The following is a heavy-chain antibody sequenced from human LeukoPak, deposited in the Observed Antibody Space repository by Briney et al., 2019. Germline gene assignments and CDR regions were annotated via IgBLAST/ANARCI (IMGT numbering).Heavy chain of an antibody. D-gene: IGHD3-22*01. CDR3: ARGYDSSGYFDF. CDR2: IIPLFGPA. V-gene: IGHV1-69*06. CDR1: GYTFTSYG. Sequence: GASVKVSCKASGYTFTSYGISWVRQAPGQGLEWMGVIIPLFGPANYAQKFQGRVTITADKSTNTAYMELTSLRSDDTAVYYCARGYDSSGYFDFWGQGALVTVSS. J-gene: IGHJ4*02.